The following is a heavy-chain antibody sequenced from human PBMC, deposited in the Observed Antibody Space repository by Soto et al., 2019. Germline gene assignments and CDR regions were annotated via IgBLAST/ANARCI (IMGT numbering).Heavy chain of an antibody. CDR1: GFTFSGHT. CDR2: VSRSSTYI. J-gene: IGHJ4*02. Sequence: EVQLVESGGGLVKPGGSLRLSFAASGFTFSGHTINWVRQAPGKGLEWVSSVSRSSTYIYYADSVKGRFTVSRDNAEKSLYLQMNSLRAEDTAIYYCARCMGFDGSGYAFFDSWGQGTLVTVSS. D-gene: IGHD3-10*01. CDR3: ARCMGFDGSGYAFFDS. V-gene: IGHV3-21*01.